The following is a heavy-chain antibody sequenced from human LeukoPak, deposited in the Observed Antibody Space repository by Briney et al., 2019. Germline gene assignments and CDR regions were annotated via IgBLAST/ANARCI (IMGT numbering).Heavy chain of an antibody. Sequence: PGRSLRLSCTATGFTFGYHAINWVRQAPGRGLEWVGFIRSQAYSGTTEYATSVKDRFTISRDDSKSIAYLQMNSLKTEDTAVYYCTRDIVSISQPYYFDYWGQGTLVTVSS. J-gene: IGHJ4*02. D-gene: IGHD2-2*01. V-gene: IGHV3-49*04. CDR2: IRSQAYSGTT. CDR1: GFTFGYHA. CDR3: TRDIVSISQPYYFDY.